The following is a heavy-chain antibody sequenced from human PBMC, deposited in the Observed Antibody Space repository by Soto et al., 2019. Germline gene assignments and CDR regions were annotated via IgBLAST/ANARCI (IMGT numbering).Heavy chain of an antibody. CDR1: GFTFSSYG. D-gene: IGHD3-16*02. Sequence: GGSLRLSCAASGFTFSSYGMHWVRQAPGKGLEWVAVISYDGSNKYYADSVKGRFTISRDNSKNTLYLQMNSLRAEDTAVYYCAKDFYRALSLYGPFDYWGQGTLVTVSS. CDR2: ISYDGSNK. CDR3: AKDFYRALSLYGPFDY. J-gene: IGHJ4*02. V-gene: IGHV3-30*18.